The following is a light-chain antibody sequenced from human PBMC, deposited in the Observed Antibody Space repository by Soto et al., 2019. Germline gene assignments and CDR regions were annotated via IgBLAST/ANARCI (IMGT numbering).Light chain of an antibody. V-gene: IGKV1-8*01. CDR1: QGISSY. J-gene: IGKJ1*01. CDR3: QKYGSAPWT. CDR2: AAS. Sequence: AIRMTQSPSSLSASTGDRVTITCRASQGISSYLAWYQQKPGKAPKLLIYAASTLQSGVPSRFSGSGSGTDFTLTISCLQSEDVATYYCQKYGSAPWTLGRGTKVDIK.